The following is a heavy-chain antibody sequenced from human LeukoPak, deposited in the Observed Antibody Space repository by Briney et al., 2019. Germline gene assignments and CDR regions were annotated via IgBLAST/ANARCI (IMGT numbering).Heavy chain of an antibody. V-gene: IGHV3-23*01. Sequence: GGSLRLSCAASGFTINGYSMSWVRQAPGKGRGWVAAISNSGRTYYADSVKGRFTISRDNSKNTVHLQMNSLRAEDTAVYYCAKESPYAVGGTGRVYYFDYWGQGALVAVSS. CDR1: GFTINGYS. CDR3: AKESPYAVGGTGRVYYFDY. J-gene: IGHJ4*02. D-gene: IGHD1-26*01. CDR2: ISNSGRT.